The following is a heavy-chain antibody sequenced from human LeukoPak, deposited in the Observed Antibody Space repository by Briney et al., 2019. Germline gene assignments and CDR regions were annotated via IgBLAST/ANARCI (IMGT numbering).Heavy chain of an antibody. D-gene: IGHD3-10*01. V-gene: IGHV3-30*04. CDR2: ISYDGSNK. Sequence: GGSLRLSCAASGFTFSSYAMHWVRQAPGKGLEWVAVISYDGSNKYYADSVKGRFTISRDNSKNTLYLQMNSLRAEDTAAYYCVRWPHGDYYFDYWGQGTLVTVSS. J-gene: IGHJ4*02. CDR1: GFTFSSYA. CDR3: VRWPHGDYYFDY.